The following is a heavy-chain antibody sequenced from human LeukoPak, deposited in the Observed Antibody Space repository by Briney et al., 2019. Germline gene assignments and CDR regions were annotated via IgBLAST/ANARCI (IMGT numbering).Heavy chain of an antibody. CDR1: GFSVSVNY. Sequence: PGGSLRLSCEISGFSVSVNYINWVRQAPGKGLEWVSVIHTDGTKYYGDSVKGRFTISRDNSKNTLYLQMNSLRAEDTAVYYCASKMVRGVIDYWGQGTLVTVSS. D-gene: IGHD3-10*01. CDR2: IHTDGTK. V-gene: IGHV3-53*05. J-gene: IGHJ4*02. CDR3: ASKMVRGVIDY.